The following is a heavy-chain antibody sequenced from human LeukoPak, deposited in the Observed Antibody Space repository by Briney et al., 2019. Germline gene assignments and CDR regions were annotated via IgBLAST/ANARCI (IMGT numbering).Heavy chain of an antibody. CDR2: VGATGDT. Sequence: GGSLRLSCAASGFTFSNFDMHWVRQPPGKGLEWVSGVGATGDTDYPDSVRGRFTVSRENAKNSLYLQMNSLRVEDTAVYYCVREHSKVFDPWGQGTLVTVSS. CDR1: GFTFSNFD. V-gene: IGHV3-13*01. CDR3: VREHSKVFDP. J-gene: IGHJ5*02.